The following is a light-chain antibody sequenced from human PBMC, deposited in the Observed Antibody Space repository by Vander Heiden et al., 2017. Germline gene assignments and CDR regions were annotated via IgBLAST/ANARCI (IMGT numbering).Light chain of an antibody. CDR1: QSLSSY. J-gene: IGKJ1*01. V-gene: IGKV1-39*01. CDR3: QQSYSTPPT. Sequence: IQMTQSPSSLPASVGDRVTITCRASQSLSSYLNWYQQKPGKAPKLLIYAASSLQSGVPERFSGSGSGTDFTLTISSLQPEDFATYYCQQSYSTPPTFGQGTKVEIK. CDR2: AAS.